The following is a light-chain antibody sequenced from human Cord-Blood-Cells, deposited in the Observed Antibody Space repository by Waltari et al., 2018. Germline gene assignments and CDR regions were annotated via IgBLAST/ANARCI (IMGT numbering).Light chain of an antibody. Sequence: QSALTQPASVSGSPGQSITISCTGTSSDVGGYNYVPWYHRHPGKAPKLMIYEVSNRPSGVSNRFSGSKSGNTASLTISGLQAEDEADHYCSSYTSSSTLVFGTGTKVTVL. CDR1: SSDVGGYNY. CDR3: SSYTSSSTLV. CDR2: EVS. J-gene: IGLJ1*01. V-gene: IGLV2-14*01.